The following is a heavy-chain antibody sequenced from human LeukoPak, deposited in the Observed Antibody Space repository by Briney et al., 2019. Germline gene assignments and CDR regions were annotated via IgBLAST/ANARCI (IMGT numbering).Heavy chain of an antibody. CDR2: IWYDGSNK. V-gene: IGHV3-33*06. D-gene: IGHD2-15*01. CDR1: GFTFSSYG. CDR3: GKGKAVVGAAGPDY. J-gene: IGHJ4*02. Sequence: PGGSLRLSCAASGFTFSSYGMHWVRQAPGKGLEWVAVIWYDGSNKYYADSVKGRFTISRDNSKNTLYLQMNSLRAEDTAIYYCGKGKAVVGAAGPDYWGQGTLVTVSS.